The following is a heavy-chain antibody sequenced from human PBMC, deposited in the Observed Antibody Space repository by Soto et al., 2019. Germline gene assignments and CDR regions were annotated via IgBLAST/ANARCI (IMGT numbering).Heavy chain of an antibody. CDR3: ARGRDGYNYYFDY. CDR2: IYQSGST. J-gene: IGHJ4*02. V-gene: IGHV4-30-2*01. Sequence: LSLTCAVSGGSISSGGYSWSWIRQPPGKGLEWIGYIYQSGSTYYNPSLKSRVTISVDRSKNQFFLKLSSVTAADTAVYYCARGRDGYNYYFDYWGQGTLVTVAS. D-gene: IGHD5-12*01. CDR1: GGSISSGGYS.